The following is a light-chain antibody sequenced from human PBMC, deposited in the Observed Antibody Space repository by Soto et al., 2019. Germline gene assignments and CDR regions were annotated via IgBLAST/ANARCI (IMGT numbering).Light chain of an antibody. Sequence: QSALTQPASVSGSPGQSITITYTGTSSDVDGYNYVSWYQQHPGKAPKLMMYDVSNRPSGVSNRFSGSKSGNTASLTISGLQAEDEADYYCSSFTSSSTYVFGSGTKVTVL. CDR2: DVS. V-gene: IGLV2-14*01. CDR3: SSFTSSSTYV. J-gene: IGLJ1*01. CDR1: SSDVDGYNY.